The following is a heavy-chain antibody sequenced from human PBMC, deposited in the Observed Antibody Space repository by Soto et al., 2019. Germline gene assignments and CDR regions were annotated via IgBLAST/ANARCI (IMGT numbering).Heavy chain of an antibody. V-gene: IGHV4-34*01. D-gene: IGHD2-15*01. Sequence: SETLSLTCAVYGGSFSGYYWSWIRQPPGKGLEWIGEINHSGSTNYNPSLKSRVTISVDTSKNQFSLKLSSVTAADTAVYYCASICSGGSCYYIDYWGQGTLVTVSS. CDR3: ASICSGGSCYYIDY. J-gene: IGHJ4*02. CDR1: GGSFSGYY. CDR2: INHSGST.